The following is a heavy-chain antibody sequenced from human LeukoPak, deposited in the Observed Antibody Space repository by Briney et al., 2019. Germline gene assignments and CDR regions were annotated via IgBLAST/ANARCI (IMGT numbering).Heavy chain of an antibody. CDR1: GGSISSSSYY. CDR2: IYYSGST. J-gene: IGHJ4*02. Sequence: SETLSLTCTVSGGSISSSSYYWGWIRQPPGKGLEWIGSIYYSGSTYYNPSLKSRVTISVDTSKNQFSLKLSSVTAADTAVYYCARGKGLLWFREFTFDYWGQGTLVTASS. V-gene: IGHV4-39*01. D-gene: IGHD3-10*01. CDR3: ARGKGLLWFREFTFDY.